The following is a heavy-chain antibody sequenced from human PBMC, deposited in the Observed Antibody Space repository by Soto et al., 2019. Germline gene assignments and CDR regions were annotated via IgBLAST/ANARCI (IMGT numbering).Heavy chain of an antibody. D-gene: IGHD2-15*01. CDR1: GFTFTSDA. CDR2: ISGSGGST. Sequence: GGSLRLSCADSGFTFTSDAMIWVRQAPGKGLEWVSAISGSGGSTYYADSVKGRFTISRDNSKNTVYLQMNSLRAEDTAVYYCARVQCTGGSCFSSYYYYYGMDVWGQGTTVTVSS. V-gene: IGHV3-23*01. CDR3: ARVQCTGGSCFSSYYYYYGMDV. J-gene: IGHJ6*02.